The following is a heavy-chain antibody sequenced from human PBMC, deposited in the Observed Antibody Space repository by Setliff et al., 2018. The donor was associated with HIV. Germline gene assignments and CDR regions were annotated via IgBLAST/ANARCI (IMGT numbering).Heavy chain of an antibody. J-gene: IGHJ3*02. D-gene: IGHD2-21*02. V-gene: IGHV4-38-2*02. CDR3: ARGQGCGGGCHYAFEM. CDR1: GDSIRSDFY. CDR2: IYHSGNT. Sequence: SETLSLTCPVSGDSIRSDFYWGWIRQPPGKGLEWIGSIYHSGNTYYMPSLQSRVTIYVDMSKNQFSLNLNSVTAADTAVYYCARGQGCGGGCHYAFEMWGQGTMVTVSS.